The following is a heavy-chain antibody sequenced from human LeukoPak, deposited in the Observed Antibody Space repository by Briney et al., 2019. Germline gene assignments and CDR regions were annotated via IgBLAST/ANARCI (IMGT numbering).Heavy chain of an antibody. J-gene: IGHJ3*02. D-gene: IGHD7-27*01. Sequence: PSETLSLTCTVSGGSISSGDYYWSWIRQPPGKGLEWIGYIYYSGSTYYNPSLKSRVTISVDTSKNQFSLKLSSVTAADTAVYYCLNRGESDAFDIWGQGTMVTVSS. V-gene: IGHV4-30-4*01. CDR3: LNRGESDAFDI. CDR1: GGSISSGDYY. CDR2: IYYSGST.